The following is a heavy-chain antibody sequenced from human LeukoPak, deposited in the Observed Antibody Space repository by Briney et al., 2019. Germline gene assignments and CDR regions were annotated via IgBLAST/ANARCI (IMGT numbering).Heavy chain of an antibody. CDR1: GYTFTGYY. CDR3: ARDAPSIYYDSSGYSYYYYGMGV. V-gene: IGHV1-2*04. CDR2: INPNSGGT. Sequence: ASVKVSCKASGYTFTGYYMHWVRQAPGQGLEWMGWINPNSGGTNYAQKFQGWVTMTRDTSISIAYMELSRLRSDDTAVYYCARDAPSIYYDSSGYSYYYYGMGVWGQGTTVTVSS. J-gene: IGHJ6*02. D-gene: IGHD3-22*01.